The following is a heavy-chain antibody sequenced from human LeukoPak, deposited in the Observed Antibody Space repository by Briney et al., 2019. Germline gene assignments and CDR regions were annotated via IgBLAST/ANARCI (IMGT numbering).Heavy chain of an antibody. Sequence: PSETLSLTCTVSGYSISSGYFWGWIRPPPGKGLEWIGTIYNSGSTYYNASLESRVTISVDTSKNHFSLKLSSVTAADTAVYYCARAYSSSWYFNWFDPGAREPWSPSPQ. CDR3: ARAYSSSWYFNWFDP. J-gene: IGHJ5*02. CDR1: GYSISSGYF. D-gene: IGHD6-13*01. V-gene: IGHV4-38-2*02. CDR2: IYNSGST.